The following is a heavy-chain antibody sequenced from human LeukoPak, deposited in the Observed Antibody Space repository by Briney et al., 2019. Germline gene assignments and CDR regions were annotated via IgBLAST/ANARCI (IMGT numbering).Heavy chain of an antibody. D-gene: IGHD6-19*01. J-gene: IGHJ5*02. CDR3: ARGSGWNSFDP. CDR1: GGSISTDPYY. Sequence: PSETLSLTCTVSGGSISTDPYYWTWIRQPAGQGLEWIGRIYSNGWTDYNPPLKSRVSISIDTSKNHFSLKMSLATAADTALYYCARGSGWNSFDPWGQGTLVTVSS. V-gene: IGHV4-61*02. CDR2: IYSNGWT.